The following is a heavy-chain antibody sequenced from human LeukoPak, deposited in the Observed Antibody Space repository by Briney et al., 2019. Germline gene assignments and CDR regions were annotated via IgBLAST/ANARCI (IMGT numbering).Heavy chain of an antibody. Sequence: SETLSLTCTISGGSIATYNYYWGWIRQPPGKGLEWIGSIYFDGRTYYNPSLTSRLTISLHPSNIQFSRKLRSVTTADTAVYYCAREDSGNSDDSLDIWGQGTMVTVSS. J-gene: IGHJ3*02. V-gene: IGHV4-39*07. CDR1: GGSIATYNYY. CDR3: AREDSGNSDDSLDI. D-gene: IGHD4-23*01. CDR2: IYFDGRT.